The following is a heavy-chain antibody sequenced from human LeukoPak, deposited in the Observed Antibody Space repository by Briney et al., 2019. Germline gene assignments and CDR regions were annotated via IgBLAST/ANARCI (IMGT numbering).Heavy chain of an antibody. V-gene: IGHV3-30*18. CDR3: AKARQPSGSYYPFDY. CDR1: GFTFSSYG. J-gene: IGHJ4*02. D-gene: IGHD1-26*01. CDR2: ISYDGSNK. Sequence: GGSLRLSCAASGFTFSSYGMHWVRQAPGKGLEWVAVISYDGSNKYYADSVKGRFTISRDNSKNTLYLQMNSLRAEDTAVYYCAKARQPSGSYYPFDYWGQGTLVTVSS.